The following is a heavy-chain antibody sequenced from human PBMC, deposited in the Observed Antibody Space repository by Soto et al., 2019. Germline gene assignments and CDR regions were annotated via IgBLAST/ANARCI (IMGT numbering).Heavy chain of an antibody. CDR2: ISYDGSNK. CDR1: GFTFSSYG. V-gene: IGHV3-30*18. J-gene: IGHJ6*02. Sequence: QVQLVESGGGVVQPGRSLRLSCAASGFTFSSYGMHWVRQAPGKGLEWVAVISYDGSNKYYADSVKGRFTISRDNSQNTLDLQMNGLRAEDTAVYYCAKDIAVAGTYYYFGMDVWGQGTTVTVSS. CDR3: AKDIAVAGTYYYFGMDV. D-gene: IGHD6-19*01.